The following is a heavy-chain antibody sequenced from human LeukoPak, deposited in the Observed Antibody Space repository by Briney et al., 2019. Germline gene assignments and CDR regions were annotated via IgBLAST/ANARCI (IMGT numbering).Heavy chain of an antibody. D-gene: IGHD3-10*01. Sequence: PSGTLSLTCTVSGGSISSYYWSWIRQPPGKGLEWIGYIYYSGSTNYNPSLKSRVTISADTSKNQFSLKLSSVTAADTAVYYCARAPSTYFYGLGTYSNYFDYWGQGTLVTVSS. CDR3: ARAPSTYFYGLGTYSNYFDY. CDR1: GGSISSYY. CDR2: IYYSGST. J-gene: IGHJ4*02. V-gene: IGHV4-59*01.